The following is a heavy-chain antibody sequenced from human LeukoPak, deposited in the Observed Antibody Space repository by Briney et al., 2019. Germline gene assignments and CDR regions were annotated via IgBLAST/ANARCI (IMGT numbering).Heavy chain of an antibody. J-gene: IGHJ5*02. Sequence: ASVKVSCKASGYTFTGYYMHWVRQAPGQGIEWMGWINPNSGGTNYAQKFQGRVTMTRDTSISTAYMELSRLRSDDTAVYYCARGYYGSGSYWFAPWGQGTLVTVSS. CDR1: GYTFTGYY. V-gene: IGHV1-2*02. CDR3: ARGYYGSGSYWFAP. D-gene: IGHD3-10*01. CDR2: INPNSGGT.